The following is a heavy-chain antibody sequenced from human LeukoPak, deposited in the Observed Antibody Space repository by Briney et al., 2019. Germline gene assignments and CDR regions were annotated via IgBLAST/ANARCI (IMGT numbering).Heavy chain of an antibody. V-gene: IGHV3-64D*06. D-gene: IGHD6-13*01. CDR1: GFTFSSYA. Sequence: GGSLRLSCSASGFTFSSYAMYWVRQAPGKGLESVSTISSSGVTTYYEDSVKGRFTISRDNSKNTLYLQMSSLRPDDTAVYYCVKGEYSSTWLLDYWGQGTLVTVSS. CDR3: VKGEYSSTWLLDY. CDR2: ISSSGVTT. J-gene: IGHJ4*02.